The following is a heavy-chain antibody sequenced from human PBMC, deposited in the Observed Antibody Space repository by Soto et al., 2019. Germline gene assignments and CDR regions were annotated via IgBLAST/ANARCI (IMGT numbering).Heavy chain of an antibody. CDR1: GYIFTTYG. J-gene: IGHJ4*02. D-gene: IGHD1-1*01. Sequence: QVHLVQSGAEVKKPGASVKVSCKGSGYIFTTYGITWVRQAPGQGLEWMGWISAHNGNTNYAQKLQGRVNVIRDTSTSTAYMELRKLRSDDTAVYYCARGRYGDYWGQGALVTVSS. V-gene: IGHV1-18*01. CDR2: ISAHNGNT. CDR3: ARGRYGDY.